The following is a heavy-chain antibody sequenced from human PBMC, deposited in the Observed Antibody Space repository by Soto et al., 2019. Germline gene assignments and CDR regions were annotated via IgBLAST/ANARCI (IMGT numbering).Heavy chain of an antibody. CDR3: EGKTCISVAASFGSRNLFEP. CDR2: IFFTGRT. V-gene: IGHV4-39*01. Sequence: SATLSLTCPISGFSINSPSHYWVWGRQPTGPGLEWIGSIFFTGRTYYTPSLKSRVTISADTSKNQFSLTLSSVTAADTDVYFCEGKTCISVAASFGSRNLFEPW. J-gene: IGHJ5*02. D-gene: IGHD3-3*01. CDR1: GFSINSPSHY.